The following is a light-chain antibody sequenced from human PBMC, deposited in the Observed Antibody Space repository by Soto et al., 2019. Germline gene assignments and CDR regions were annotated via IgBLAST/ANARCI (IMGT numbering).Light chain of an antibody. CDR3: QQGYSTPVT. CDR2: GAS. CDR1: QSISNY. J-gene: IGKJ5*01. V-gene: IGKV1-39*01. Sequence: DIQMTQSPSSLSASVGDRVTITCRASQSISNYLNWYQQKPGRAPRLLIYGASNLQSGVPSRFSGSGSGTDFTLTISSLLPEDFATYYCQQGYSTPVTFGQGTRLEIK.